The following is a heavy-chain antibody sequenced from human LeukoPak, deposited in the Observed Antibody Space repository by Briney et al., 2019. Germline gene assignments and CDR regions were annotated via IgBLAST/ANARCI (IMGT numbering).Heavy chain of an antibody. D-gene: IGHD6-13*01. CDR1: GFTLNNYA. CDR2: ISGFGGST. V-gene: IGHV3-23*01. J-gene: IGHJ4*02. CDR3: ARRSGSSWSSFDY. Sequence: GGSLRLSCAASGFTLNNYAMNWVRQAPGKGLEWVSGISGFGGSTYYAPSVKGRLTISRDNFGNMLYLHLDSLRVEDTAIYYCARRSGSSWSSFDYWGQGALVTVSS.